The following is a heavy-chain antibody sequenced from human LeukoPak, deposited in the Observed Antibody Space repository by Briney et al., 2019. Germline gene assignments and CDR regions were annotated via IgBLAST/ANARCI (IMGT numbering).Heavy chain of an antibody. CDR2: IYYSGST. CDR1: GGSISSYY. V-gene: IGHV4-59*01. J-gene: IGHJ4*02. Sequence: SETLSLTCTVSGGSISSYYWSWIRQPPGKGLEWIGYIYYSGSTNYNPSLKSRVTISVETSKNEFSLKLRSVTAADTAVYYCARRSVLLWFGELSRRYYFDYWGQGTLVTVSS. CDR3: ARRSVLLWFGELSRRYYFDY. D-gene: IGHD3-10*01.